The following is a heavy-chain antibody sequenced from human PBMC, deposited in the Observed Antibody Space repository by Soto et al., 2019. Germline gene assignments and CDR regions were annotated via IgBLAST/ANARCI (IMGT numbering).Heavy chain of an antibody. V-gene: IGHV3-23*01. CDR1: GFTFSNYA. D-gene: IGHD1-26*01. J-gene: IGHJ4*02. Sequence: EVQLLESGGGLVQPGGSLRLSCAASGFTFSNYAMNWVRQTPGKGLEWVSAISGNGHSTFYADSVGGRFSISRDTSKSTLYLQITRLRAADTARYYFAKGREVGARGGIDCWGQGTLVTVSS. CDR3: AKGREVGARGGIDC. CDR2: ISGNGHST.